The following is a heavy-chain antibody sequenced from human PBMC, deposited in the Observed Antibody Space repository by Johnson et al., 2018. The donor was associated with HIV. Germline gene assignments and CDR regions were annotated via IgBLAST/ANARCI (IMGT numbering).Heavy chain of an antibody. CDR3: ATDRPRGGSSGMGGAFDI. D-gene: IGHD5-12*01. CDR2: ISYDGSNK. V-gene: IGHV3-30*04. J-gene: IGHJ3*02. Sequence: QVQLVESGGGVVQPGRSLRLSCAASGFTFSSYAIHWVRQAPGKGLEWVAVISYDGSNKYYADPVKGRFTISSDTSNNSLDLQMKSLRAEDTAVYYCATDRPRGGSSGMGGAFDIWGQGTMVTVSS. CDR1: GFTFSSYA.